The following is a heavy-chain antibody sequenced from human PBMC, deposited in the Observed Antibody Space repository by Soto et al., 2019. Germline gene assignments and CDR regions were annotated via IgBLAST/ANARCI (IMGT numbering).Heavy chain of an antibody. CDR1: GFTFTHYW. CDR2: IDGVGTGT. V-gene: IGHV3-74*01. CDR3: TTVFEH. J-gene: IGHJ4*02. Sequence: EVQLVQSGGCSVQPGGSLRLSCAASGFTFTHYWMHWVRQVPGKGLVWVSRIDGVGTGTSYSDSVRGRSTISIDNAENMLYLQMNSLNAEDTAVYYCTTVFEHWGQGTLVTVSS.